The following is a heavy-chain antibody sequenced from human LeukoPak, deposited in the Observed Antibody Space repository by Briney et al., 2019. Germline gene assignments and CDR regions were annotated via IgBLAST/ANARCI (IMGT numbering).Heavy chain of an antibody. CDR2: IYYSGST. Sequence: SETLSLTCTVSGGSISSYYWSWIRQPPGKGLEWIGYIYYSGSTNYNPSLKSRVTISVDTSKNQFSLKLSSVTAADTAVYYCARDRTFGEDWFDPWGQGTLVTVSS. CDR1: GGSISSYY. J-gene: IGHJ5*02. CDR3: ARDRTFGEDWFDP. V-gene: IGHV4-59*01. D-gene: IGHD2-21*01.